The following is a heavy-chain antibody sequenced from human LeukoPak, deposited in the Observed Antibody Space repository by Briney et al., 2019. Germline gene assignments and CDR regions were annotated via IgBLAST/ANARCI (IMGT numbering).Heavy chain of an antibody. Sequence: GGSLRLSCAASGFTFSSYAMSWVRQAPGKGLECVSAISGSGGSTYYADSVKGRFTISRDNSKNTLYLQMNSLRAEDTAVYYCAKDLAYCGGDCYLGYFDYWGQGTLVTVSS. CDR2: ISGSGGST. V-gene: IGHV3-23*01. D-gene: IGHD2-21*02. CDR3: AKDLAYCGGDCYLGYFDY. CDR1: GFTFSSYA. J-gene: IGHJ4*02.